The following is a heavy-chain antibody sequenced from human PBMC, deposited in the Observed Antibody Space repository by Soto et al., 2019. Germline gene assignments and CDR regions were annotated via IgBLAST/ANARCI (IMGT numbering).Heavy chain of an antibody. J-gene: IGHJ4*02. Sequence: QVQLVQSGAEVKRPGASVKVSCRASGYIFNHYGLNWVRQAPGQGLEWVGWIAPFNGKPTCLRTLQDRISMTIDTSARTAYLEVRSLTSADTGVYFCAREGGSSTYYPLDLDYWGQGTLVTVSS. CDR3: AREGGSSTYYPLDLDY. D-gene: IGHD2-2*01. V-gene: IGHV1-18*04. CDR2: IAPFNGKP. CDR1: GYIFNHYG.